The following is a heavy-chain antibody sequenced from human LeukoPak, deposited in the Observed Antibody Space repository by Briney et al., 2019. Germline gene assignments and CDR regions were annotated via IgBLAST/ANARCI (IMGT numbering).Heavy chain of an antibody. J-gene: IGHJ3*02. CDR2: IYYSGST. CDR1: GGSISSISYY. V-gene: IGHV4-39*01. D-gene: IGHD6-13*01. CDR3: ASQPYGYMFTDDTFDI. Sequence: SETLSLTCTVSGGSISSISYYWGWIRQPPGKGLEWIGSIYYSGSTYYNPSLKSRVSISVDTSKNQFSLKLSSVTAADTAVYYCASQPYGYMFTDDTFDIWAKGQWSPSLQ.